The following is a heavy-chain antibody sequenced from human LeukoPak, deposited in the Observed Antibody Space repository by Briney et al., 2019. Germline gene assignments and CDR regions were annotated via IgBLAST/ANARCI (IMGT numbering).Heavy chain of an antibody. D-gene: IGHD1-26*01. CDR2: ISSSSSYI. Sequence: GGSLRLSCAASGFTFSSYSMNWVRQAPGKGLEWVSSISSSSSYIYYADSVKGRFTISRDNAKNSLYLQMNSLRAEDTAVYYCARAAGASYFSPIDYWGQGTLVTVSS. CDR1: GFTFSSYS. J-gene: IGHJ4*02. CDR3: ARAAGASYFSPIDY. V-gene: IGHV3-21*01.